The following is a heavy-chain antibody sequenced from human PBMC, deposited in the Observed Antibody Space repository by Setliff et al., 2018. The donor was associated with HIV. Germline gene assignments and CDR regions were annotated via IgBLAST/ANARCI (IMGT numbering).Heavy chain of an antibody. CDR1: GGSIKNDYRSDY. CDR3: VRLLGKD. CDR2: VSHGGSS. D-gene: IGHD7-27*01. J-gene: IGHJ4*02. Sequence: SETLSLTCNVSGGSIKNDYRSDYWSWIRQPPGRGLEWIGSVSHGGSSDYSPSLESRASISIDISKNQFSLNLTSVTATDTAFYYCVRLLGKDWGRGKMVTVSS. V-gene: IGHV4-61*01.